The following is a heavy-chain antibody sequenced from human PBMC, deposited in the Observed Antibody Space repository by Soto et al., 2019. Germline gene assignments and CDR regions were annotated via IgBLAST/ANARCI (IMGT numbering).Heavy chain of an antibody. CDR3: ARDGAVMITFGGALNYGMDV. V-gene: IGHV1-46*01. J-gene: IGHJ6*02. Sequence: ASVKVSCKASGYTFTSYYMHWVRQAPGQGLEWMGIINPSGGSTSYAQKFQGRVTMTRDTSTSTVYMELSSLRSEDTAVYYCARDGAVMITFGGALNYGMDVWGQGTTVTVSS. CDR1: GYTFTSYY. CDR2: INPSGGST. D-gene: IGHD3-16*01.